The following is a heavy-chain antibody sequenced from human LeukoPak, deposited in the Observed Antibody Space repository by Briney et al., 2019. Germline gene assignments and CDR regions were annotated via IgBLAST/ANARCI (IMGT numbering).Heavy chain of an antibody. CDR1: GFTFDDYA. V-gene: IGHV3-9*01. J-gene: IGHJ4*02. D-gene: IGHD6-13*01. Sequence: GGSLRLSCAASGFTFDDYAMHWVRQAPGKGLEWVSGISWNSGSIGYADSVKGRFTISRDDSKNSLYLQMNSLKSEDTAVYFCARGRGSSWSDTHFDYWGQGTLVTVSS. CDR3: ARGRGSSWSDTHFDY. CDR2: ISWNSGSI.